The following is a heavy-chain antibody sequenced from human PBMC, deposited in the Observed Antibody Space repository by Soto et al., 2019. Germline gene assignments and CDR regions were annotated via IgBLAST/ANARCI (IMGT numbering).Heavy chain of an antibody. D-gene: IGHD3-10*02. J-gene: IGHJ5*02. V-gene: IGHV3-33*01. CDR2: IWFDGSNK. CDR3: ARDQICCSGTSYGHNWFDP. Sequence: QVQLVQSGGGVVQPGRSLRLSCAASGFTFSDFGMQWVRQAPGKGLEWVAIIWFDGSNKDYADSVKVRFTISRDNSTNTLYLEMNSLRAEDTAVYYCARDQICCSGTSYGHNWFDPWGQGTLVTVSS. CDR1: GFTFSDFG.